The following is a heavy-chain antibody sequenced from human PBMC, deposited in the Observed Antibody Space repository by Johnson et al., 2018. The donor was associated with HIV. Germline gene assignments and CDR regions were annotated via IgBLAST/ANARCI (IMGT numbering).Heavy chain of an antibody. J-gene: IGHJ3*02. D-gene: IGHD1-26*01. CDR2: IRYDGSNK. V-gene: IGHV3-30*02. CDR3: ARDGGSYGGAFDI. Sequence: QVQLVESGGGVVQTGGSLRLSCAASGFTFSRYGMHWVRQAPGKGLEWVAFIRYDGSNKYYADSVKGRFTISRDNSKNTLYLQMNSLRAEDTAVYYCARDGGSYGGAFDIWGQGTMVTVSS. CDR1: GFTFSRYG.